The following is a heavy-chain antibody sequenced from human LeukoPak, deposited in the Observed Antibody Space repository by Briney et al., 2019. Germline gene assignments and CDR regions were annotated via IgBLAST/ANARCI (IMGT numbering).Heavy chain of an antibody. CDR1: GLTFSSYW. D-gene: IGHD6-13*01. CDR3: ASHTPANWDAGTNAFDI. Sequence: GGSLRLSRAASGLTFSSYWMSWVRQAPGKGLEWVANIKQDGSEKYYVDSVKGRFTISRDNAKNSLYLQMNSLRAEDTAVYYCASHTPANWDAGTNAFDIWGQGTMVTVSS. J-gene: IGHJ3*02. CDR2: IKQDGSEK. V-gene: IGHV3-7*01.